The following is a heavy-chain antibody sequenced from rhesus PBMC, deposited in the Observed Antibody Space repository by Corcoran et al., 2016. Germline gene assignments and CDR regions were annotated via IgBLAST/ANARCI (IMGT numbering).Heavy chain of an antibody. V-gene: IGHV1-111*02. Sequence: EVQLVQSGAEVKKPGASVKISCKASGYTFTDYYVHWVRQAPGKGFEWMGRVDPEDGEAIHAQNFQDRVTITADTSTDTAYMELSSLRSEDTAVYYCARGYCIGSDCYAYFDYWGQGVLVTVSS. D-gene: IGHD2-21*01. CDR3: ARGYCIGSDCYAYFDY. CDR1: GYTFTDYY. J-gene: IGHJ4*01. CDR2: VDPEDGEA.